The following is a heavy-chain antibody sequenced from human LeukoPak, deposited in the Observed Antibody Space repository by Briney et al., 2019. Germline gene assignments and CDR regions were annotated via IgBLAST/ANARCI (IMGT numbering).Heavy chain of an antibody. CDR1: GGTFSSYA. CDR3: ASEHHCSSTSCPDDY. V-gene: IGHV1-69*13. D-gene: IGHD2-2*01. CDR2: IIPIFGTA. Sequence: ASVTVSCKASGGTFSSYAISWVRQAPGQGLEWMGGIIPIFGTANYAQKFQGRVTITADESTSTAYMELSSLRSEDTAVYYCASEHHCSSTSCPDDYWGQGTLVTVSS. J-gene: IGHJ4*02.